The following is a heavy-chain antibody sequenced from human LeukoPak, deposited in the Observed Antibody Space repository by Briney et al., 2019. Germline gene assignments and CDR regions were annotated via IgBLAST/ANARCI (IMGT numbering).Heavy chain of an antibody. V-gene: IGHV4-61*01. Sequence: PSETLSLTCTVSGGSISSDTYYLSWIRQPPGKGLEWIGHIYYSGSTNYNPSLKSRVTTSVDTSKNQFSLNLSSVTAADTAVYYCSVTGQRPYYYYYMDVWGNGTTVTISS. CDR1: GGSISSDTYY. D-gene: IGHD2-21*02. CDR2: IYYSGST. J-gene: IGHJ6*03. CDR3: SVTGQRPYYYYYMDV.